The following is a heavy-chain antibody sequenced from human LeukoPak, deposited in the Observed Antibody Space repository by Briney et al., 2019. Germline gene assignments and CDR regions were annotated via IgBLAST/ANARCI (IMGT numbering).Heavy chain of an antibody. CDR3: ARRAAAGYYYNVMDV. CDR1: GGSISSLY. CDR2: IYSSGST. V-gene: IGHV4-59*11. D-gene: IGHD6-25*01. Sequence: SETLSLTCTVSGGSISSLYWSWIRQPPGKGLEWIGDIYSSGSTNYNPSLKSRATISLNTSKNQFSLNLTSVTAADTAVYSCARRAAAGYYYNVMDVWGQGTTVTVSS. J-gene: IGHJ6*02.